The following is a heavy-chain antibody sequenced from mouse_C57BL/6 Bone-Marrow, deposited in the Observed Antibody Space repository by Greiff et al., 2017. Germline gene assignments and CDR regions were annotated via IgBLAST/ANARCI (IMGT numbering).Heavy chain of an antibody. J-gene: IGHJ3*01. CDR2: ISSGGSYT. Sequence: EVQLKESGGDLVKPGGSLKLSCAASGFTFSSYGMSWVRQTPDKRLEWVATISSGGSYTYYPDSVKGRFTISRDNAKNTLYLQMSSLKSEDTAMYYCASPNYGSSSFAYWGQGTLVTVSA. CDR3: ASPNYGSSSFAY. V-gene: IGHV5-6*01. CDR1: GFTFSSYG. D-gene: IGHD1-1*01.